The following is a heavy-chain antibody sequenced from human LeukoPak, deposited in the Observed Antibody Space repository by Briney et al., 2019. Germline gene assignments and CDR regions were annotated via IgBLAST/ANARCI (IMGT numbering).Heavy chain of an antibody. D-gene: IGHD3-3*01. CDR2: ISYDGSNK. J-gene: IGHJ6*02. V-gene: IGHV3-30*18. Sequence: PGGSLRLSCAASGFTFSSYGMHWVRQAPGKGLEWVAVISYDGSNKYYADSVKGRFTISRDNSKNTLCLQMNSLRAEDTAVYYCAKVRGDFSYYYYGMDVWGQGTTVTVSS. CDR3: AKVRGDFSYYYYGMDV. CDR1: GFTFSSYG.